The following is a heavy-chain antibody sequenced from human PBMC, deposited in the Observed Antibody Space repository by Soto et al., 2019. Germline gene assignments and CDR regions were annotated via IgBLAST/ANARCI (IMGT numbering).Heavy chain of an antibody. Sequence: ASVKVSCKASGGTFSSYAISWVRQAPGQGLEWMGGIIPIFGTANYAQKFQGRVTITADESTSTAYMELSSLRSEDTAVYYCASGLGYSNYYGMDVWGQGTTVTVSS. CDR1: GGTFSSYA. V-gene: IGHV1-69*13. CDR2: IIPIFGTA. CDR3: ASGLGYSNYYGMDV. J-gene: IGHJ6*02. D-gene: IGHD4-4*01.